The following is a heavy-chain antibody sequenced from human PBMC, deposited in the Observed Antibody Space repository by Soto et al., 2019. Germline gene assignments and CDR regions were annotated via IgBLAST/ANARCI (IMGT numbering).Heavy chain of an antibody. CDR2: IFSSGTT. CDR3: ARVPSPFDYYYAMDV. J-gene: IGHJ6*02. CDR1: GDSISSGTKY. D-gene: IGHD3-16*01. Sequence: SETLSLTCTVSGDSISSGTKYWSWIRQPPGKGLECIGYIFSSGTTYYNPSLKSRLTMSLDASQNQFSLKLNSLTDADTAVYFCARVPSPFDYYYAMDVWGQGTTVTVSS. V-gene: IGHV4-30-4*01.